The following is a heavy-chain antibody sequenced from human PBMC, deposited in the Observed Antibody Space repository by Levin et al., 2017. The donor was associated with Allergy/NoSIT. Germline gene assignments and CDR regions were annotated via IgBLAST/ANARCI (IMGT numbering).Heavy chain of an antibody. CDR3: ARWGVTTEPLYYYRNGMDV. D-gene: IGHD3-22*01. V-gene: IGHV1-2*02. J-gene: IGHJ6*02. Sequence: PVASVKVSCKASGYTFTDYYIHWVRQAPGQGLEWMGWVNPKTHGTDFAQKFQGRVSMTSDTSTSTAYMELTRLHSDDMAIYYCARWGVTTEPLYYYRNGMDVWGQGTTVTVSS. CDR2: VNPKTHGT. CDR1: GYTFTDYY.